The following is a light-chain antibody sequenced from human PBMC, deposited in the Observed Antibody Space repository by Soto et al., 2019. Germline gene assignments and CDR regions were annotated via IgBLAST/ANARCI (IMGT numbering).Light chain of an antibody. V-gene: IGLV2-14*03. CDR3: SSYTSSSTRV. Sequence: QSVLTQPASVSGSPGQSITISCTGTSSDVGGYKYVSWYQQHPGKAPKLMIYDIRNRPSGVSNRFSGSKSVNTASLTISGLQAEDEADYYCSSYTSSSTRVFGTGTKVTVL. CDR1: SSDVGGYKY. J-gene: IGLJ1*01. CDR2: DIR.